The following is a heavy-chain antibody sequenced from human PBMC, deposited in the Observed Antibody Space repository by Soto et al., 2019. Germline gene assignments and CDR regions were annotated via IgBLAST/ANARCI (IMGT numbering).Heavy chain of an antibody. V-gene: IGHV3-7*01. CDR3: ATAEKDCSSTSCYIAGYYYYGMDV. D-gene: IGHD2-2*02. J-gene: IGHJ6*02. CDR2: IKQDGSEK. Sequence: GGSLRLSCAASGFTFSSHWMSWVRQAPGKGLEWVANIKQDGSEKYYVDSVKGRFTISRDNAKNSLYLQMNSLRAEDTAVYYCATAEKDCSSTSCYIAGYYYYGMDVWGQGTTVTVSS. CDR1: GFTFSSHW.